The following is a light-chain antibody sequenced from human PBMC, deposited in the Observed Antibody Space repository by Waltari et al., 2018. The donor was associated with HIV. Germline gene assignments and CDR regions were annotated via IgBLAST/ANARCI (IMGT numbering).Light chain of an antibody. J-gene: IGLJ2*01. CDR3: CSYAGSTTV. V-gene: IGLV2-23*02. CDR2: EVS. Sequence: QSALTQPASVSGSPGQSITISCTGTSTDIGTYNFVSWYQQHPGKAPKLMIHEVSKRPSGVSNRFSGSKSGNTASLTISGLQAEDEADYSCCSYAGSTTVFGGATKLTVL. CDR1: STDIGTYNF.